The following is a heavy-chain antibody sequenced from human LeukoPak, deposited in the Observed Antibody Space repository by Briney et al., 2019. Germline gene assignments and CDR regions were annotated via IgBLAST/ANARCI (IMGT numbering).Heavy chain of an antibody. CDR1: GYTFTGYY. CDR2: MNPNSGNT. V-gene: IGHV1-8*02. CDR3: ARGRRGLAAGSYYYYMDV. Sequence: ASVKVSCEASGYTFTGYYMHWVRQATGQGLEWMGWMNPNSGNTGYAQKFQGRVTMTRNTSISTAYMELSSLRSEDTAVYYCARGRRGLAAGSYYYYMDVWGKGTTVTVSS. J-gene: IGHJ6*03. D-gene: IGHD6-13*01.